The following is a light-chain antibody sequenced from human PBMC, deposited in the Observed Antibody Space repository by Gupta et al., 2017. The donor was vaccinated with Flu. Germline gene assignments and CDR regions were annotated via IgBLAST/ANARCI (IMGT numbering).Light chain of an antibody. V-gene: IGLV1-40*01. Sequence: QSVLTQPPSVSGAPGQKVTISCTGSSSNIGAGYDVHWYQQLPATAPKLLMYCNNNRPSGVPDRFSGSKSGTSASLAITGLQTEDEADYYCQSYDSSLSGSVFGGGTKLTVL. CDR3: QSYDSSLSGSV. CDR2: CNN. CDR1: SSNIGAGYD. J-gene: IGLJ2*01.